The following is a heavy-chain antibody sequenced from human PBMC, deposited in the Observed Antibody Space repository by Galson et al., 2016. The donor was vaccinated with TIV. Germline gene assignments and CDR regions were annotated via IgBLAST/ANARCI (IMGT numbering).Heavy chain of an antibody. Sequence: SVKVSCKASGYIFTSEGISWVRQAPGQGLEWMGWINTYNGDTNYTQKLQGRVTMATDTSTSTAYMELRSLRSDDTAVYYCARDVSYGLDVWGQGTTVTVSS. CDR3: ARDVSYGLDV. J-gene: IGHJ6*02. V-gene: IGHV1-18*01. CDR1: GYIFTSEG. CDR2: INTYNGDT.